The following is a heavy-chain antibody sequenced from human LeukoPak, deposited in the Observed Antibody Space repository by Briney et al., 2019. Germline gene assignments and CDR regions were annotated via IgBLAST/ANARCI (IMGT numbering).Heavy chain of an antibody. D-gene: IGHD6-6*01. Sequence: GASVKVSCKASGYTFTGYYMHWVRQAPGQGLEWMGWINPNSGGTNYAQKFQGRVTMTRDTSISTAYMELSRLRSDDTAVYYCARVRWGSSSGLGYWGQGTLVTASS. J-gene: IGHJ4*02. CDR1: GYTFTGYY. V-gene: IGHV1-2*02. CDR2: INPNSGGT. CDR3: ARVRWGSSSGLGY.